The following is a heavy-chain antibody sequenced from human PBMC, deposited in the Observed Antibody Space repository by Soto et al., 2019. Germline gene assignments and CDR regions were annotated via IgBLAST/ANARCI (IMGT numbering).Heavy chain of an antibody. CDR2: IYTSGST. V-gene: IGHV4-4*07. CDR1: GGSISSYY. D-gene: IGHD3-10*01. Sequence: SETLSLTCTVSGGSISSYYWSWIRQPAGKGLEWIGRIYTSGSTNYNPSLKGRVTMSVDTSKNQFSLKLSSVTAADTAVYYCARDLEGYGSGSYYNNINYYYYGMDVWGQGTTVTVS. CDR3: ARDLEGYGSGSYYNNINYYYYGMDV. J-gene: IGHJ6*02.